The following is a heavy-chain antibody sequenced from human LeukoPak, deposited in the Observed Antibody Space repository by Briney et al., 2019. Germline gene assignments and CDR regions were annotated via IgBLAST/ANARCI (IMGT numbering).Heavy chain of an antibody. CDR2: ISHSGPS. CDR3: VRSHASSGLDH. D-gene: IGHD6-19*01. Sequence: PSETLSLTCTVSGYSISSIYYWGCIRQPPGKGLEWIGSISHSGPSAYHPSLKSRVTMSLDTSRSQFSLKLSSVTAADTAVYYCVRSHASSGLDHWGQGTLVTVSS. CDR1: GYSISSIYY. V-gene: IGHV4-38-2*02. J-gene: IGHJ4*02.